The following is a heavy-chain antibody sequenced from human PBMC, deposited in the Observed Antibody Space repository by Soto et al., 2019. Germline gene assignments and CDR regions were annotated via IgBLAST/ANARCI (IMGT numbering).Heavy chain of an antibody. V-gene: IGHV3-53*01. D-gene: IGHD5-18*01. CDR3: ARAPGGYSYGYDAFDI. CDR2: IYSGGST. J-gene: IGHJ3*02. Sequence: GGSLRLSCAASGFTVSSNYMSWVRQAPGKGLEWVSVIYSGGSTYYADSVKGRFTISRDNSKNTLYLQMNSLRAEDTAVYYCARAPGGYSYGYDAFDIWGQGTMVTVSS. CDR1: GFTVSSNY.